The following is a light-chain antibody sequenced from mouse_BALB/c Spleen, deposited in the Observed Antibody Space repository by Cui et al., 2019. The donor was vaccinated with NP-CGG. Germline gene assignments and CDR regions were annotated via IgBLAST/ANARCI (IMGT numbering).Light chain of an antibody. CDR1: TGPVTTSNY. J-gene: IGLJ1*01. CDR3: ALWYSNHWV. V-gene: IGLV1*01. CDR2: GTN. Sequence: QAVVSQESAPTTSPGESVTLTCRSSTGPVTTSNYANWVQEKPDHLFTGLIGGTNNRAPGVPARFSGSLIGDKAALTITGAQIEDEAIYFCALWYSNHWVFGGGTKLTVL.